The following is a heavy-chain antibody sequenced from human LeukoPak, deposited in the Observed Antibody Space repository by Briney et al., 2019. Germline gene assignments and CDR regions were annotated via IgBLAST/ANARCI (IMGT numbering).Heavy chain of an antibody. V-gene: IGHV4-34*01. CDR1: GGSFSGYH. CDR3: ARVRYYCSSTSCYAPSYYYYGMDV. Sequence: SETLSLTCAVYGGSFSGYHWSWIRQPPGKGLEWIGEINHSGSTNYNPSLKSRVTISVDTSKNQFSLKLSSVTAADTAVYYSARVRYYCSSTSCYAPSYYYYGMDVWGQGTTVTVSS. CDR2: INHSGST. D-gene: IGHD2-2*01. J-gene: IGHJ6*02.